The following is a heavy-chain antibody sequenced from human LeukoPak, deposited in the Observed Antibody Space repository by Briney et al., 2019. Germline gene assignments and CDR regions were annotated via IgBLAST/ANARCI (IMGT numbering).Heavy chain of an antibody. V-gene: IGHV4-59*11. CDR1: DDSLSSHY. CDR2: ISYIGST. D-gene: IGHD4-17*01. J-gene: IGHJ3*02. CDR3: ARDLVTVTKGFDI. Sequence: SETLYLTCAVSDDSLSSHYWTWIRQPPGKGLEWIGYISYIGSTNYNPSLKSRVTISIDTSRNQFSLRLSSVTAADTAVYYCARDLVTVTKGFDIWGQGTMVSVSS.